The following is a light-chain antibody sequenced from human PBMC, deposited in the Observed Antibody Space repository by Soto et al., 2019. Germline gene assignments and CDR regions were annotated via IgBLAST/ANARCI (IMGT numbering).Light chain of an antibody. J-gene: IGKJ5*01. V-gene: IGKV2-28*01. CDR2: LGS. CDR1: QSLLHSNGYNY. Sequence: DIVMPQSPLSLPVTPGEPASMSCRSSQSLLHSNGYNYFDWYLQKPGQSPQLLIYLGSNRASGVPDRFSGSGSGTDFTLKISRVEAEDVGVYYCMQALQIPPTFGQGTRLEIK. CDR3: MQALQIPPT.